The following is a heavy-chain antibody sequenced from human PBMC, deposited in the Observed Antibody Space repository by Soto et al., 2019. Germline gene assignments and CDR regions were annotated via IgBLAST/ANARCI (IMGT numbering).Heavy chain of an antibody. J-gene: IGHJ4*02. CDR1: GGTFSSYA. Sequence: GASVKVSCKASGGTFSSYAISWVRQAPGQGLEWMGGIIPIFGTANYAQKFQGRVTITADESTSTAYMELSSLRSEDTAVYYCARERGKSSGWYVVFDYWGQGTLVTVSS. CDR3: ARERGKSSGWYVVFDY. D-gene: IGHD6-19*01. CDR2: IIPIFGTA. V-gene: IGHV1-69*13.